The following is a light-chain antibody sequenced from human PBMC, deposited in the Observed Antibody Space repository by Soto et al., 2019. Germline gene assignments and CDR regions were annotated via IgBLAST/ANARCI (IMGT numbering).Light chain of an antibody. Sequence: QPVLTQPPSASGTPGQRVTISCSGSYSNVETNYVYWYQQVPGTTPKLLIYTNDQRPSGVPDRFSASKSGTSASLAISGLRSEDEADYFCSATDDSLGGPVFGGGTQLTVL. CDR3: SATDDSLGGPV. CDR2: TND. V-gene: IGLV1-47*02. CDR1: YSNVETNY. J-gene: IGLJ2*01.